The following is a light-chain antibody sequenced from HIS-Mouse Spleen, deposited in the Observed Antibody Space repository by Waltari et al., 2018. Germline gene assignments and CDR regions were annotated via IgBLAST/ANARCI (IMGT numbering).Light chain of an antibody. CDR3: CSYAGSSPYVV. V-gene: IGLV2-23*01. CDR2: EGS. J-gene: IGLJ2*01. CDR1: SSDVGSYNL. Sequence: QSALPQPASVSGSPGQSITISCTGTSSDVGSYNLVPWYQQHPGNAPRLMIYEGSKRPSGVSNRFSVSKSGNTASLTISGLQAEDEADYYCCSYAGSSPYVVFGGGTKLTVL.